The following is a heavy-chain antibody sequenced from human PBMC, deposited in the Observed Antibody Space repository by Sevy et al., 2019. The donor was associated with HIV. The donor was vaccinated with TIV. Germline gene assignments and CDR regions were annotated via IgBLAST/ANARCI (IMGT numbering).Heavy chain of an antibody. CDR3: ARPMSERTYAMDV. CDR2: IYYTGTT. CDR1: VGSISSSSYY. V-gene: IGHV4-39*01. D-gene: IGHD3-10*02. J-gene: IGHJ6*02. Sequence: SETLSLTCTVSVGSISSSSYYWAWVRQPPGKGLEWVGNIYYTGTTSYNSSLKSRVTISVDRSQNLFSLQLTSVTAADTALYFCARPMSERTYAMDVWGQGITVTVSS.